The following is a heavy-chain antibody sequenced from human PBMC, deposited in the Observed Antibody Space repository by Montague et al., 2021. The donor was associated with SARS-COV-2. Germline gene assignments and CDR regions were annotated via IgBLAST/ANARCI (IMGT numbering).Heavy chain of an antibody. CDR2: IRTTGHT. CDR3: ARFGSGTFEFDH. D-gene: IGHD1-26*01. J-gene: IGHJ4*02. CDR1: GAPISTGIYY. V-gene: IGHV4-61*02. Sequence: TLSLTCTVSGAPISTGIYYWSWIRQPAGKGLEWIGRIRTTGHTDYNSSLESRVFMSVDTSTNQFSLSLTSVTAADTAVYFCARFGSGTFEFDHWGQGTLVTVSS.